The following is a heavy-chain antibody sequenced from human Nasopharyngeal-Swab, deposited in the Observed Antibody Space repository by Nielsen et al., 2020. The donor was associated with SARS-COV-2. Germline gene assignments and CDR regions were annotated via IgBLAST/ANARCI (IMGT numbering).Heavy chain of an antibody. D-gene: IGHD5-18*01. CDR2: IIPIFGTA. CDR3: ARLPHTAMVKAYFDY. CDR1: GGTFSSYA. V-gene: IGHV1-69*13. Sequence: SVKVSCKASGGTFSSYAISWVRQAPGQGLEWMGGIIPIFGTANYAQKFQGRVTITADESTSTAYMELSSLRSEDTAVYYCARLPHTAMVKAYFDYWGRGTLVTVSS. J-gene: IGHJ4*02.